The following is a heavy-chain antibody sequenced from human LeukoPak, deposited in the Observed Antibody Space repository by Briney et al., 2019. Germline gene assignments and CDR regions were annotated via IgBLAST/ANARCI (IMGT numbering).Heavy chain of an antibody. CDR2: IIQDGDVQ. J-gene: IGHJ4*02. Sequence: GGSLRLSCAGSGFTFRRSWMTWVRQAPGKGLEWVASIIQDGDVQHYLDSVKGRFTISRDNAENSLYLQMNSLRAEDTAVYYCAKLLGDATTFDYWGQGTLVTVSS. D-gene: IGHD1-26*01. CDR1: GFTFRRSW. CDR3: AKLLGDATTFDY. V-gene: IGHV3-7*01.